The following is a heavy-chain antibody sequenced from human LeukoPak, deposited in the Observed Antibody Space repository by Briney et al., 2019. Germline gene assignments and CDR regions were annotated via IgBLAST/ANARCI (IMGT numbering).Heavy chain of an antibody. Sequence: GGSLRLSCAASGFTFSSYAMSWVRQAPGKGLEWVSAISGSGGSTYYADSVKGRFTISIDNSKNTLYLQMNSLRAEDTAVYYCAKGHYYDSSGYYLRHDAFDIWGQGTMVTVSS. CDR1: GFTFSSYA. CDR2: ISGSGGST. V-gene: IGHV3-23*01. J-gene: IGHJ3*02. CDR3: AKGHYYDSSGYYLRHDAFDI. D-gene: IGHD3-22*01.